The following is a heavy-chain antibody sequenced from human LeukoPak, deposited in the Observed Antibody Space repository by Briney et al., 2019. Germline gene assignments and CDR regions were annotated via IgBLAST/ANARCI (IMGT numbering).Heavy chain of an antibody. CDR2: IIPIFGTA. V-gene: IGHV1-69*01. D-gene: IGHD1-1*01. J-gene: IGHJ3*02. CDR3: AREGTVGIHAFDI. CDR1: GGTFSSYA. Sequence: ASVKVSCKASGGTFSSYAISWVRQAPGQGLEWMGGIIPIFGTANYAQKFQGRVTITADESTSTAYMELSSLRSEDTAVYYCAREGTVGIHAFDIWGQGTMVTVSS.